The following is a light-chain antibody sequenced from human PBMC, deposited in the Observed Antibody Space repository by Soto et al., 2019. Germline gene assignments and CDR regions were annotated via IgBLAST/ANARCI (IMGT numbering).Light chain of an antibody. J-gene: IGLJ1*01. CDR1: SSDVGGSNF. Sequence: QSALTQPASVSASPGQSITISCTGTSSDVGGSNFVSWYQQHPGKPPKLIIYDVATRPSGVSNRFSGSKSGSTASLIISRLQTEDEADYYCVSFTSSTTYVFGSGTKLTFI. V-gene: IGLV2-14*03. CDR2: DVA. CDR3: VSFTSSTTYV.